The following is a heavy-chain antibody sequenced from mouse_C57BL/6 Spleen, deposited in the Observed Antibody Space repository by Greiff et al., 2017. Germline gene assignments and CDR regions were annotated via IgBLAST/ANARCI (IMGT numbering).Heavy chain of an antibody. J-gene: IGHJ2*01. CDR2: INPKNGGT. V-gene: IGHV1-26*01. Sequence: EVQLQQSGPELVKPGASVKISCKASGYTFTDYYMNWVKQSHGKSLEWIGDINPKNGGTSYNQKFKGKATLTVDKSSSTAYMELRSLTSEDSAVYYCARGNPFDYWGQGTTLTVSS. CDR3: ARGNPFDY. CDR1: GYTFTDYY. D-gene: IGHD6-1*01.